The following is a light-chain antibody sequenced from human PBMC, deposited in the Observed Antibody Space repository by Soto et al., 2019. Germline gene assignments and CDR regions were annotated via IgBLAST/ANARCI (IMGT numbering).Light chain of an antibody. CDR1: SSNIGAGYD. V-gene: IGLV1-40*01. CDR2: ANS. Sequence: QSVLTQPPSVSGAPGQRVTISCSGSSSNIGAGYDVQWYRQFPGTAPKLIIYANSDRPSGVPDRFSGSKSGTSASLAITGLQAEGEGEYYCGCYCSSLIVSKGFGTGTKVTVL. J-gene: IGLJ1*01. CDR3: GCYCSSLIVSKG.